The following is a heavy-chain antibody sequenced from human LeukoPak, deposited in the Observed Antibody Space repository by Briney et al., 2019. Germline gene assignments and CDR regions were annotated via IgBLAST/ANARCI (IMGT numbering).Heavy chain of an antibody. J-gene: IGHJ3*02. D-gene: IGHD4-17*01. CDR3: AREPRGDYGALDAFDI. Sequence: PGGSLRLSCAASGFTFSAYGMHWVRQAPGKGLEWVAFIRSDGSYIYYADSVKGRFTISRDNAKNSLYLQMNSLRAEDTAVYYCAREPRGDYGALDAFDIWGQGTMVTVSS. V-gene: IGHV3-30*02. CDR1: GFTFSAYG. CDR2: IRSDGSYI.